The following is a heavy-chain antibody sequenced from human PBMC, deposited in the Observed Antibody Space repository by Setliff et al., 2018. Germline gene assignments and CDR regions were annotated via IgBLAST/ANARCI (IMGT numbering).Heavy chain of an antibody. D-gene: IGHD1-20*01. J-gene: IGHJ4*02. Sequence: SETLSLTCAASGGTFTYYYWTWIRQPPGKGLEWIGEINHTGRTSYNSSLKSRVTISIDTSKNQFSLNLSSVTAADTAVYYCARGGERYYSASWGQGTLVTVSS. CDR2: INHTGRT. CDR1: GGTFTYYY. V-gene: IGHV4-34*01. CDR3: ARGGERYYSAS.